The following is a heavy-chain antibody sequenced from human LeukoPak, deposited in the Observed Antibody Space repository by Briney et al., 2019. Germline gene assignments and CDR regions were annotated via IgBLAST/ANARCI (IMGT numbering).Heavy chain of an antibody. J-gene: IGHJ4*02. CDR3: ARHAMMSSSSDFDY. V-gene: IGHV4-59*08. CDR1: GGSMSSYY. CDR2: IYYSGST. Sequence: PSETLSLTCTVSGGSMSSYYWSGIRQPPGKGLEWIGYIYYSGSTNYNPSLKSRVTISVDTSKNQFSLKLSSVTAADTAVYYCARHAMMSSSSDFDYWGQGILVTVPS. D-gene: IGHD6-6*01.